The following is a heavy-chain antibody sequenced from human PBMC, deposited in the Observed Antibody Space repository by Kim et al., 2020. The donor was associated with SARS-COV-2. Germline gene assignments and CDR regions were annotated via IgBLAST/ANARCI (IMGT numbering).Heavy chain of an antibody. Sequence: GGSLRLSCAGSGFTFRRYAMNWVRQAPGKGLECVTSISDSGDSTFYADSVKGRFTISRDNSKSTLYLQMNSLRAEDTAVYYCAKDEGTVTTWYDYYHMDVWGKGTSVTVSS. CDR1: GFTFRRYA. V-gene: IGHV3-23*01. CDR2: ISDSGDST. CDR3: AKDEGTVTTWYDYYHMDV. D-gene: IGHD4-17*01. J-gene: IGHJ6*03.